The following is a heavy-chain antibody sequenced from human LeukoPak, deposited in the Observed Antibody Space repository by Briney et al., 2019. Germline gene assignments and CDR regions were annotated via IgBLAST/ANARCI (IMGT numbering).Heavy chain of an antibody. Sequence: PGGSLRLSCAASGFTFSSYRMSWVRQAPGKGLEWVANIKRDGSEKYYVDSVKGRFTISRDNAKNSLYLQMNSLRAEDTAVYYCARDRTYYDFWSGYYHDAFDIWGQGTMVTVSS. D-gene: IGHD3-3*01. J-gene: IGHJ3*02. CDR1: GFTFSSYR. CDR3: ARDRTYYDFWSGYYHDAFDI. V-gene: IGHV3-7*01. CDR2: IKRDGSEK.